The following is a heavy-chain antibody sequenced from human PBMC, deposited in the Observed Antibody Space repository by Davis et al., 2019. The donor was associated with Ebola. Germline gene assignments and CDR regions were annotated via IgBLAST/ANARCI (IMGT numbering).Heavy chain of an antibody. CDR2: IIPIFGTA. Sequence: SVKVSCKASGGTFSSYAISWVRQAPGQGLEWMGGIIPIFGTANYAQKFQGRVTITADESTSTAYMELSSLRSEDTAVYYCARDQWELRAYYGMDVWGQGTTVTVSS. CDR3: ARDQWELRAYYGMDV. V-gene: IGHV1-69*13. CDR1: GGTFSSYA. J-gene: IGHJ6*02. D-gene: IGHD1-26*01.